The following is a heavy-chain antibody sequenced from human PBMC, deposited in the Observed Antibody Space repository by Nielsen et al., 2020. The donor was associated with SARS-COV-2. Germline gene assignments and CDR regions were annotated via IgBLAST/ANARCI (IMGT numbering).Heavy chain of an antibody. J-gene: IGHJ4*01. CDR1: GFTFGSSW. D-gene: IGHD3-10*01. Sequence: GESLKISCAASGFTFGSSWMHWVRQAPGKGLVWVSRINSDGRTTTYADSVKGRFTISRDNAKNSVYLQMNSLRVDDTALYYCATLDYFGSGSSPHWGQGSLVTVSS. CDR3: ATLDYFGSGSSPH. V-gene: IGHV3-74*01. CDR2: INSDGRTT.